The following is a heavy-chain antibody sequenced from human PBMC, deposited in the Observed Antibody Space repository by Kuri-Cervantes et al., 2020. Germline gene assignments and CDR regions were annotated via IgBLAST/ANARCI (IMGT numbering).Heavy chain of an antibody. CDR3: ARLSWGEVFFDY. Sequence: SETLSLTCTVSGGSISSGGYYWSWIRQHPGKGLEWIGYIYYSGSTYYNPSLKSRVTISVDTSKNQFSLKLSSVTAADTAVYYCARLSWGEVFFDYWGQGTLVTVSS. D-gene: IGHD7-27*01. J-gene: IGHJ4*02. CDR1: GGSISSGGYY. CDR2: IYYSGST. V-gene: IGHV4-31*03.